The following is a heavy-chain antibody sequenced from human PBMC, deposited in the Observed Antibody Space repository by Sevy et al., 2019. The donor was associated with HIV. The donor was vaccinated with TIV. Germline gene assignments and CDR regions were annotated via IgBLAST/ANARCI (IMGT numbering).Heavy chain of an antibody. V-gene: IGHV3-30-3*01. D-gene: IGHD5-18*01. Sequence: GSLRLSCAASGFTFSSYAMHWVRQAPGKGLEWVAVISYDGSNKYYADSVKGRFTISRDNSKNTLYLQMNSLRAEDTAVYYCARDNLGGYSYGFGWGQGTLVTVSS. CDR1: GFTFSSYA. CDR2: ISYDGSNK. J-gene: IGHJ4*02. CDR3: ARDNLGGYSYGFG.